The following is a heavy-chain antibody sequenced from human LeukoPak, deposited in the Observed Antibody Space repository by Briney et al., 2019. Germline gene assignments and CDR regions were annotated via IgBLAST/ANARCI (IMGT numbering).Heavy chain of an antibody. V-gene: IGHV7-4-1*02. CDR1: GYIFTTYG. CDR3: ARDPNLRAFDY. Sequence: GASVKVSCKASGYIFTTYGINWVRQAPGQGLEYMGWINTHTGNPSYGQGFTGRFVFSLDTSVSTAYLQISSLKAEDTAVYYCARDPNLRAFDYWGQGTPVTVSS. D-gene: IGHD3-10*01. J-gene: IGHJ4*02. CDR2: INTHTGNP.